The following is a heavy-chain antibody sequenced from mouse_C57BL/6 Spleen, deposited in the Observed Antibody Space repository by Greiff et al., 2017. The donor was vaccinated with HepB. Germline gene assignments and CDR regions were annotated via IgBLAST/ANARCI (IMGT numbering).Heavy chain of an antibody. CDR3: ARAYYYGSSPFYWYFDV. CDR1: GFTFSSYA. V-gene: IGHV5-4*03. D-gene: IGHD1-1*01. Sequence: EVKLVESGGGLVKPGGSLKLSCAASGFTFSSYAMSWVRQTPEKRLEWVATISDGGSYTYYPDNVKGRFTISRDNAKNNLYLQMSHLKSEDTAMYYCARAYYYGSSPFYWYFDVWGTGTTVTVSS. CDR2: ISDGGSYT. J-gene: IGHJ1*03.